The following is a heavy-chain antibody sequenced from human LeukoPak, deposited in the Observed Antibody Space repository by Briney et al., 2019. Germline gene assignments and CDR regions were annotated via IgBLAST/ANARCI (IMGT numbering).Heavy chain of an antibody. CDR1: GFTFSTYW. CDR3: ARGLAAAGTFDY. Sequence: GGSLRLSCAASGFTFSTYWMNWVRHPPGKGLERVANINQDGSDKYYVDSVKGRFTISRDNAKNSLYLQMNSLRAEDTAVYYCARGLAAAGTFDYWGQGTLVTVSS. J-gene: IGHJ4*02. D-gene: IGHD6-13*01. V-gene: IGHV3-7*04. CDR2: INQDGSDK.